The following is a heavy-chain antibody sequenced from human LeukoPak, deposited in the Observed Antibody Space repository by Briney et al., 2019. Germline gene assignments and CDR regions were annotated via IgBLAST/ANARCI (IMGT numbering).Heavy chain of an antibody. D-gene: IGHD6-13*01. Sequence: TGGSLRLSCTASGFTFSSYEMNWVRQAPGKGLEWLSYVSRDGSTIYYADSVKGRFTISRDNAKNSLYLQMNSLRAGDTAVYYCARIEQKPRAVCGMDVWGQGTTVTVSS. CDR2: VSRDGSTI. CDR1: GFTFSSYE. V-gene: IGHV3-48*03. CDR3: ARIEQKPRAVCGMDV. J-gene: IGHJ6*02.